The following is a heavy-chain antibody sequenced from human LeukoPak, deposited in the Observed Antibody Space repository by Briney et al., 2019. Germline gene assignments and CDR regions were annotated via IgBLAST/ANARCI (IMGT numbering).Heavy chain of an antibody. CDR1: GFTFSSYA. CDR3: ARGLKRQGVGATTRFDS. J-gene: IGHJ4*02. V-gene: IGHV3-23*01. CDR2: ISGSGGSI. D-gene: IGHD1-26*01. Sequence: QPGGSLRLSCAASGFTFSSYAMNWVRQGPGKGLEWVSGISGSGGSIYYADSVKGRFTISRDNSKNTLYLQMSSLRAEDTAIYYCARGLKRQGVGATTRFDSWGQGTLVTVSS.